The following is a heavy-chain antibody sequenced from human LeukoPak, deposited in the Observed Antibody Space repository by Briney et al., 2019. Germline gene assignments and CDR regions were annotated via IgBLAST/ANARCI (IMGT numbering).Heavy chain of an antibody. CDR2: IYTSGST. CDR1: GGSISSYY. CDR3: ARAQETFFDIGGDYFDS. J-gene: IGHJ4*02. D-gene: IGHD3-9*01. Sequence: SETLSLTCIDPGGSISSYYWSWIRPRARERLEWIGRIYTSGSTNYNPSLKSRVTMSVDTSKNQFSLKLSSVTAADTAVYYCARAQETFFDIGGDYFDSWGQGTLVTVSS. V-gene: IGHV4-4*07.